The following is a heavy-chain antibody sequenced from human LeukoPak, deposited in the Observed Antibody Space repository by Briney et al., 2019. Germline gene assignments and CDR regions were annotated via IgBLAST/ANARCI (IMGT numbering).Heavy chain of an antibody. CDR3: AREIRGPFDY. CDR1: GFTFSSYW. D-gene: IGHD3-10*01. Sequence: AGGSLRLSCAASGFTFSSYWMSWVRQAPGKGLEWLANVKQDGSEKYYVDSVKGRFTISRDNAKNSLYLQMNSLRAEDTAAYYCAREIRGPFDYWGQGTLVTVSS. V-gene: IGHV3-7*01. J-gene: IGHJ4*02. CDR2: VKQDGSEK.